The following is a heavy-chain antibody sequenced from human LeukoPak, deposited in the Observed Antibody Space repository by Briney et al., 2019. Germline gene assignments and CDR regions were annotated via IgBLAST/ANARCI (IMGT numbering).Heavy chain of an antibody. CDR2: IYTSGST. D-gene: IGHD7-27*01. V-gene: IGHV4-61*02. CDR1: GGSISSGSYY. Sequence: PSETLSLTCTVSGGSISSGSYYWSWIRQPAGKGLEWIGRIYTSGSTNYNPSLKSRVTISVDTSTNQFSLKLSSVTAADTAVYYCAGLGTTTGYYYMDVWGKGTTVTVSS. CDR3: AGLGTTTGYYYMDV. J-gene: IGHJ6*03.